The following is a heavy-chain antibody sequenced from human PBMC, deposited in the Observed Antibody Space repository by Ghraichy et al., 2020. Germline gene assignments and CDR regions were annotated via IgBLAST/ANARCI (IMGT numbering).Heavy chain of an antibody. V-gene: IGHV3-7*01. CDR3: ATSIAARSQRYYFDY. CDR1: GFTFSSYW. D-gene: IGHD6-6*01. J-gene: IGHJ4*02. CDR2: IKQDGSEK. Sequence: GGSLRLSCAASGFTFSSYWMSWVRQAPGKGLEWVANIKQDGSEKYYVDSVKGRFTISRDNAENSLYLQMNSLRAEDTAVYYCATSIAARSQRYYFDYWGQGTLVTVSS.